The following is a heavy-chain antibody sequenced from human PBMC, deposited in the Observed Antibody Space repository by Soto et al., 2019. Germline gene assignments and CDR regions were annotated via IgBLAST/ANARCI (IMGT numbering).Heavy chain of an antibody. J-gene: IGHJ4*02. CDR3: AIYCSSTSCYARPTDY. V-gene: IGHV3-11*01. Sequence: PGGSLRLSCAASGFTFSDYYMSWIRQAPGKGLEWVSYISSSGSTIYYADSVKGRFTISGDNAKNSLYLQMNSLRAEDTAVYYCAIYCSSTSCYARPTDYWGQGTLVTVSS. CDR1: GFTFSDYY. D-gene: IGHD2-2*01. CDR2: ISSSGSTI.